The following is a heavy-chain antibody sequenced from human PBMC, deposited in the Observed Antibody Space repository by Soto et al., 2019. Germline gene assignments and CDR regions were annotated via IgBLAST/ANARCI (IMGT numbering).Heavy chain of an antibody. J-gene: IGHJ4*02. Sequence: GASVKVSCKTSGFTFISYDISWLRQAPGQGLEWMGWINAYSGDTNYAQRLQGRVTMTTDTSTSTAYMELRSLRSDDTAVYYCAGVTDFGDYTYYFDYWGQGTLVTSPQ. CDR1: GFTFISYD. CDR2: INAYSGDT. V-gene: IGHV1-18*01. CDR3: AGVTDFGDYTYYFDY. D-gene: IGHD4-17*01.